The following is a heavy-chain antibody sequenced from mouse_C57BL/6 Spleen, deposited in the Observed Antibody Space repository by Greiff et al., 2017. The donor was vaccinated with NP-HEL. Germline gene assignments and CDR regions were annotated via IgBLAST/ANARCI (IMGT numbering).Heavy chain of an antibody. Sequence: QVQLQQSGAELVRPGASVKLSCKASGYTFTDYYINWVKQRPGQGLEWIARIYPGSGNTYYNEKFKGKATLTAEKSSSTAYMQLSSLTSEDSAVYFCASLITTVVATDDYWGQGTTLTVSS. J-gene: IGHJ2*01. CDR1: GYTFTDYY. V-gene: IGHV1-76*01. D-gene: IGHD1-1*01. CDR3: ASLITTVVATDDY. CDR2: IYPGSGNT.